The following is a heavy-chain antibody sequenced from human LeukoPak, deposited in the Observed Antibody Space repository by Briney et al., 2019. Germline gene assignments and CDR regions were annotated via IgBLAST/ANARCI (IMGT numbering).Heavy chain of an antibody. J-gene: IGHJ5*02. CDR2: INNSGRS. Sequence: SETLSLTCAGYGGSFSGYYWSWIRQPPGKGLEWIGEINNSGRSNYNPSLKSRVTISVDTSKNQFALKLSSVTAADTAVYYCARGGSRGGSRFDPWGQGTLVTVSS. V-gene: IGHV4-34*01. D-gene: IGHD3-10*01. CDR3: ARGGSRGGSRFDP. CDR1: GGSFSGYY.